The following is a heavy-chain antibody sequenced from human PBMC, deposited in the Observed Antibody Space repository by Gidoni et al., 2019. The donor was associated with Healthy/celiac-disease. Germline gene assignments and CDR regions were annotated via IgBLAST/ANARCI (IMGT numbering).Heavy chain of an antibody. Sequence: EVQLLESGGGLVQHGGSLRLSCAASGFTFSSYAMRWVRQAPGKGLEWVSAISGSGGSTYYADSVKGRFTISRDNSKNTLYLQMNSLRAEDTAVYYCAKLKTGYSSSLYFQHWGQGTLVTVSS. J-gene: IGHJ1*01. V-gene: IGHV3-23*01. D-gene: IGHD6-13*01. CDR1: GFTFSSYA. CDR3: AKLKTGYSSSLYFQH. CDR2: ISGSGGST.